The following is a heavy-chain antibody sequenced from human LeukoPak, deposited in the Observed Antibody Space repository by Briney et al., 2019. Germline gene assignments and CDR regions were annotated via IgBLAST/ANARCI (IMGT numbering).Heavy chain of an antibody. CDR2: IYYSGST. Sequence: SETLSLTCTVSGGSFSSSSYYWGWIRQPPGKGLEWIGYIYYSGSTNYNPSLKSRVTISVDTSKNQFSLKVSSVTAADTAVYYCARQPYRAAPGYWGQGTLVTVSS. J-gene: IGHJ4*02. CDR3: ARQPYRAAPGY. CDR1: GGSFSSSSYY. V-gene: IGHV4-61*05. D-gene: IGHD1-26*01.